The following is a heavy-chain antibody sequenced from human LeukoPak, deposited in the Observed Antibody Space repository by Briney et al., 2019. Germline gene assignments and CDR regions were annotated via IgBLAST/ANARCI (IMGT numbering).Heavy chain of an antibody. V-gene: IGHV3-23*01. CDR2: ISGSGGST. CDR3: AKAHYYDSSGPFDY. Sequence: GGSLRLSCAASGFTFSSYAMSWVRQAPGKGLEWVSAISGSGGSTYYADSVKGRFTISRDNSKNTLYLQMNSLRAEDTAVYYCAKAHYYDSSGPFDYWGQEPWSPSPQ. CDR1: GFTFSSYA. J-gene: IGHJ4*01. D-gene: IGHD3-22*01.